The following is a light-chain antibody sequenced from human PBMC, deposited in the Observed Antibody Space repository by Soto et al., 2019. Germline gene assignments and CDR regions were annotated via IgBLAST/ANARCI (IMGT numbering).Light chain of an antibody. CDR1: SSDVGAYNY. V-gene: IGLV2-14*01. CDR2: DVT. J-gene: IGLJ1*01. Sequence: QTVLTQPASVSGPPGQSITISCTGTSSDVGAYNYVSWYQHHPGKAPRLVIYDVTNRPSGISDRFSGSKSGNTASLTISGLLAEDVADYYCTSYTSTSTYVFGTGTKLTVL. CDR3: TSYTSTSTYV.